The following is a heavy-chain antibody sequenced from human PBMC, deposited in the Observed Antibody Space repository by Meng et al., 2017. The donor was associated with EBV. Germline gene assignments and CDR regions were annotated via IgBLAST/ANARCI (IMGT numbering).Heavy chain of an antibody. D-gene: IGHD6-13*01. CDR1: GYTFTGYY. V-gene: IGHV1-2*06. Sequence: QVQLVQSGAEVNKPGASVKVSCKASGYTFTGYYMHWVRQAPGQGLEWMGRINPNSGGTNYAQKFQGRVTMTRDTSISTAYMELSRLRSDDTAVYYCAKGADLAAAGTFWFDPWGQGTLVTVSS. J-gene: IGHJ5*02. CDR2: INPNSGGT. CDR3: AKGADLAAAGTFWFDP.